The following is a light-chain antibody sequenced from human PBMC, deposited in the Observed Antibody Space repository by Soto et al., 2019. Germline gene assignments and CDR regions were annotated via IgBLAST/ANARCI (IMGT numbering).Light chain of an antibody. CDR2: AAS. CDR1: RDVGSD. J-gene: IGKJ4*01. Sequence: QMTQSPSSLSASVGEKIIITCRASRDVGSDFSWYQQKPGQAPKLLIYAASNLYTGVPSRFSGSRSGTEFTLTISSLQPEDFAVYHCQQYATSPLTFGGGTTLEIK. CDR3: QQYATSPLT. V-gene: IGKV1-6*01.